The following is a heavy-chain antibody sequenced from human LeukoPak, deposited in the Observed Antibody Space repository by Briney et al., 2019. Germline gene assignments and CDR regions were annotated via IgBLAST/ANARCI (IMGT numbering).Heavy chain of an antibody. CDR3: AKGARTTYYYDSSGYYSY. CDR1: GFTFSSYA. D-gene: IGHD3-22*01. CDR2: ISCSGGST. J-gene: IGHJ4*02. Sequence: GGSLRLSCAASGFTFSSYAMSWVRQAPGKGLEWVSAISCSGGSTYYADSVKGRFTISRDNSKNTLYLQMNSLRAEDTAVYYCAKGARTTYYYDSSGYYSYWGQGTLVTVSS. V-gene: IGHV3-23*01.